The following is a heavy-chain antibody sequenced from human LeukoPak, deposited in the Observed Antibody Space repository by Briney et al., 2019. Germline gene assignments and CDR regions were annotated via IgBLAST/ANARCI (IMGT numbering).Heavy chain of an antibody. CDR3: ARGGSSGWLD. Sequence: PSETLSLTCTVSGGSISSYYWSWIRQPPGKGLEWVGYIYYSGSTNYSPSLKSRVTISVDTSKNQFSLKLSSVTAADTAAYYCARGGSSGWLDWGQGTLVTVSS. CDR1: GGSISSYY. D-gene: IGHD6-19*01. V-gene: IGHV4-59*01. CDR2: IYYSGST. J-gene: IGHJ4*02.